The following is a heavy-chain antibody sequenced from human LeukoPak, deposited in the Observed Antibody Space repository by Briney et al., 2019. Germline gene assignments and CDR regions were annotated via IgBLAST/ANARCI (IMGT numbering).Heavy chain of an antibody. V-gene: IGHV1-8*02. Sequence: APVKVSCKASGGTFSSYAISWVRQAAGQGLEWMGWMNPNSGNTGYAQRFQGRVTMTRDTSINTAYMELSSLRSDDTAVYYCARGTTDCSGASCYNYWGQGTLLTVSS. CDR1: GGTFSSYA. J-gene: IGHJ4*02. CDR3: ARGTTDCSGASCYNY. CDR2: MNPNSGNT. D-gene: IGHD2-2*02.